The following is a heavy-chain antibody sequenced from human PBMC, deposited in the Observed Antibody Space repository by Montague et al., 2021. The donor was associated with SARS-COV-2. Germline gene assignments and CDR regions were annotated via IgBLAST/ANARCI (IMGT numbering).Heavy chain of an antibody. CDR1: GGSISSGSYY. CDR3: ARADFWSGYLYFDY. V-gene: IGHV4-61*02. D-gene: IGHD3-3*01. J-gene: IGHJ4*02. Sequence: TLSLTCTVSGGSISSGSYYWSWIRPPAGKGLDWIGSIYTSGSTNYNPPLKSRVTISADTSKNQFSLKLSSATAADTAVYYCARADFWSGYLYFDYWGQGTLVTVSS. CDR2: IYTSGST.